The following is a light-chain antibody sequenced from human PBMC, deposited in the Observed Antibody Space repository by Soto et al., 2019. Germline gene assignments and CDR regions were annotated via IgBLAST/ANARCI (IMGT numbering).Light chain of an antibody. CDR1: QSVSSN. J-gene: IGKJ1*01. CDR3: QQYNNGPWT. CDR2: GAS. Sequence: EVVMTQSPATLSVSPGERATLSCRASQSVSSNLAWYQQRPGQAPRLLIYGASIRATGIPARFSGSGSGTEFTLTISGLQSADFAVYYCQQYNNGPWTFGQGPKVEI. V-gene: IGKV3-15*01.